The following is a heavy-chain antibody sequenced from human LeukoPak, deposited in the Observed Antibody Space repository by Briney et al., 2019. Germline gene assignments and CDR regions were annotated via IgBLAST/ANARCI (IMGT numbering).Heavy chain of an antibody. CDR1: GFTFSSYA. CDR3: ARAPTVLNIFDY. J-gene: IGHJ4*02. D-gene: IGHD2-8*01. Sequence: PGGSLRLSCAASGFTFSSYAMPWVRQAPGKGLEWVAVISYDGSNKYYADSVKGRFTISRDNSKNTLYLQMNSLRAEGTAVYYCARAPTVLNIFDYWGQGTLVTVSS. CDR2: ISYDGSNK. V-gene: IGHV3-30-3*01.